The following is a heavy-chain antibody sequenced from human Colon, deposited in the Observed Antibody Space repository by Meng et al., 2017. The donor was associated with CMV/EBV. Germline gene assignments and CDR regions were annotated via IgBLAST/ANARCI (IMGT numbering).Heavy chain of an antibody. Sequence: GESLKISCEASGITFSSSAMTWVRQAPGKGLEWVSSISSSSSYIYYADSVKGRFTISRDNAKNSLYLQMNSLRAEDTAVYYCASVSIAAAGTGNYYYYGMDVWGQGTTVTVSS. D-gene: IGHD6-13*01. CDR2: ISSSSSYI. CDR1: GITFSSSA. CDR3: ASVSIAAAGTGNYYYYGMDV. V-gene: IGHV3-21*01. J-gene: IGHJ6*02.